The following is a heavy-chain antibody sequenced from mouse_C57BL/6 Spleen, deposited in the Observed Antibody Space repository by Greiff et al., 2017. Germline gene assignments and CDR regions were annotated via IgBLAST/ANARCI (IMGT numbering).Heavy chain of an antibody. D-gene: IGHD1-1*01. CDR2: IYPGDGDT. CDR3: ARNYGSSPFDD. J-gene: IGHJ2*01. CDR1: GYAFSSSW. V-gene: IGHV1-82*01. Sequence: QVQLQQSGPELVKPGASVKISCKASGYAFSSSWMNWVKQRPGKGLEWIGRIYPGDGDTNYNGKFKGKATLTADKSSSTAYMQLSSLTSEDSAVYFCARNYGSSPFDDWGQGTTLTVSS.